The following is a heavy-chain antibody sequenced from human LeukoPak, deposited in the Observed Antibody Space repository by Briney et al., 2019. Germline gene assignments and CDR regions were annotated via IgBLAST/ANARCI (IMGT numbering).Heavy chain of an antibody. D-gene: IGHD6-13*01. Sequence: TSETLSLTCTVSGGSISSYYWSWIRQPPGKGLEWIGYIYYSGTTNYNPSLKSRVTISVDTPKNQFSLKLSSVTAADTAVYYCARGVYIAAAQYGYWGQGTLVSVSS. J-gene: IGHJ4*02. CDR3: ARGVYIAAAQYGY. CDR2: IYYSGTT. CDR1: GGSISSYY. V-gene: IGHV4-59*01.